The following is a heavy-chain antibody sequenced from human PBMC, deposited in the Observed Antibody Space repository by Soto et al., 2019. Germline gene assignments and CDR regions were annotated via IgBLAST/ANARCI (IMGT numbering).Heavy chain of an antibody. CDR3: AHGTTVTSFEY. CDR1: GFSLSTSGVG. J-gene: IGHJ4*02. V-gene: IGHV2-5*02. CDR2: IYWDDDK. Sequence: QITLKESGPTLVKPTQTLTLTRTFSGFSLSTSGVGVGWIRQPPGKALEWLALIYWDDDKRYSPSLKSRLTITKDTSKNQVVLTMSNMDPVDTATYYCAHGTTVTSFEYWGQGTLVTVSS. D-gene: IGHD4-17*01.